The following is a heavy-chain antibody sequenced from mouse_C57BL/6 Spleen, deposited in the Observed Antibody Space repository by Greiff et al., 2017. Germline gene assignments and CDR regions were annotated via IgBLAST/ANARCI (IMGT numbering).Heavy chain of an antibody. CDR3: ARDYGTPYYAMDY. Sequence: VQLQQSGAELAKPGASVKLSCKASGYTFTSYWMHWVKQRPGQGLEWIGYITPSSGYTKYNQKFKDKATLTADKSSSTAYMQLSSLTYEDSAVYYCARDYGTPYYAMDYWGQGTSVTVSS. CDR1: GYTFTSYW. J-gene: IGHJ4*01. V-gene: IGHV1-7*01. CDR2: ITPSSGYT. D-gene: IGHD1-1*01.